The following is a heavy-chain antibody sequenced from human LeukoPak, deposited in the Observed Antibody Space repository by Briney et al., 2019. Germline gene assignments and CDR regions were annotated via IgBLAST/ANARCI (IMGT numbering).Heavy chain of an antibody. Sequence: SETLSLTCTVSGGSISNYYWSWIRQPPGKGLEWIGYMYYSGSTNYNPSLKSRVTISVDTSKNQFSLKLSSVTAADTAVYYCARERGSGYSYAYYYYYMDVWGQGTTVTVSS. V-gene: IGHV4-59*12. D-gene: IGHD5-18*01. CDR3: ARERGSGYSYAYYYYYMDV. CDR1: GGSISNYY. CDR2: MYYSGST. J-gene: IGHJ6*03.